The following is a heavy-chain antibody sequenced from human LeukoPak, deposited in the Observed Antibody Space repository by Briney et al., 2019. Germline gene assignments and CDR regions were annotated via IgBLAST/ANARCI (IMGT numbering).Heavy chain of an antibody. CDR2: IYYSGST. J-gene: IGHJ6*02. Sequence: SETLSLTCAVSGGSISSGGYYWSWIRQHPGKGLEWIGYIYYSGSTYYNPSLKSRVTILVDTSKNQFSLKLSSVTAADTAVYYCVRSYNYGPLVWGQGTTVIASS. CDR3: VRSYNYGPLV. D-gene: IGHD5-18*01. CDR1: GGSISSGGYY. V-gene: IGHV4-31*11.